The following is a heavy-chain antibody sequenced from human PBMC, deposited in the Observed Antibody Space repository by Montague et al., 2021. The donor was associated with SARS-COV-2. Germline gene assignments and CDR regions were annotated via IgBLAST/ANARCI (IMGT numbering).Heavy chain of an antibody. V-gene: IGHV4-39*02. J-gene: IGHJ6*02. CDR2: LYNGGTT. CDR1: GGSISSSTYY. D-gene: IGHD3-16*01. Sequence: SDTLSLTRNVSGGSISSSTYYWGWIRQPPGKGLEWIGNLYNGGTTYYSPSLKSRVTISVDTSKNHFSLNMASVTAADTAVYYCARTSKLRESSSGNYYYHAMDVWGQGTTVTVSS. CDR3: ARTSKLRESSSGNYYYHAMDV.